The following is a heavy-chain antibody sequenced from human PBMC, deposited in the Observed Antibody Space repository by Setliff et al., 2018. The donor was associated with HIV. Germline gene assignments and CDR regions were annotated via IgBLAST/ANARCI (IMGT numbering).Heavy chain of an antibody. D-gene: IGHD2-21*01. Sequence: GGSLRLSCAVFGFTSNNYALHWVRQAPGKGLEWVAVMSYDGSNEYYADSVKGRFAVSGDNSKNTLYLQMNSLTTEDTAVYYCAAGVAVGQDYWGQGALVTVSS. CDR3: AAGVAVGQDY. CDR1: GFTSNNYA. V-gene: IGHV3-30*09. CDR2: MSYDGSNE. J-gene: IGHJ4*02.